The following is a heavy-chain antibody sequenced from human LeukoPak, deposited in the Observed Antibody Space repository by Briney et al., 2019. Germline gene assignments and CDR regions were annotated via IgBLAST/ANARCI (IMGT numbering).Heavy chain of an antibody. CDR3: ARELTYAVTADMDV. D-gene: IGHD2-15*01. Sequence: GGSLRLSCAASGFTFSSYSMNWVRQAPRKGLEWVSSISSSSSYIYYADSVKGRFTISRDNAKNSLYLQMNSLRAKDTAAYYCARELTYAVTADMDVWGKRTTVTASS. CDR2: ISSSSSYI. V-gene: IGHV3-21*01. J-gene: IGHJ6*03. CDR1: GFTFSSYS.